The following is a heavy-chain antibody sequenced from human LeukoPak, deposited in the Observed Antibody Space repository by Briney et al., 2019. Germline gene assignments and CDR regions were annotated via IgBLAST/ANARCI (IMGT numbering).Heavy chain of an antibody. CDR1: GGSISSDSYY. Sequence: SETLSLTCTVSGGSISSDSYYWGWIRQPPGKGLQWIGCIYYSGSTYYKPSLKSRVTISVDTSKNQFSLKLSSVTAADTAVYYCARGRGAILRYFDWSTYYYYMDVWGKGTTVTVSS. J-gene: IGHJ6*03. D-gene: IGHD3-9*01. CDR2: IYYSGST. CDR3: ARGRGAILRYFDWSTYYYYMDV. V-gene: IGHV4-39*07.